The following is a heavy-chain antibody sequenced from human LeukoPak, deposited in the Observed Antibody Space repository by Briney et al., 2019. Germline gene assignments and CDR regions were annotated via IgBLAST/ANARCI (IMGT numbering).Heavy chain of an antibody. CDR3: ARDRHGDYYFDY. CDR2: IWYDGSNK. CDR1: GFTFSSYG. J-gene: IGHJ4*02. V-gene: IGHV3-33*01. Sequence: GGSLRLSCAASGFTFSSYGMHWVRQAPGKGLEWVAVIWYDGSNKYYADSVKGRFTISRDNSKNTLYLQMNGLRAEDTAVYYCARDRHGDYYFDYWGQGTLVTVSS. D-gene: IGHD4-17*01.